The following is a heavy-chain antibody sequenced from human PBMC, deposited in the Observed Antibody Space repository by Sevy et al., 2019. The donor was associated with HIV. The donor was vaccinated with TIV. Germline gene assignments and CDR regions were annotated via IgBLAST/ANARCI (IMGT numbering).Heavy chain of an antibody. D-gene: IGHD1-26*01. Sequence: GGSLRLSCAASRFTFKTYWMSWVRQAPGKGLEWVGNIKEDGSAKYYADSVRGRFTISRDNAKNSLYLQMSSLRVEDTAVYHCARDSPGYGGYSYWGQGTLVTVSS. CDR2: IKEDGSAK. CDR1: RFTFKTYW. CDR3: ARDSPGYGGYSY. J-gene: IGHJ4*01. V-gene: IGHV3-7*01.